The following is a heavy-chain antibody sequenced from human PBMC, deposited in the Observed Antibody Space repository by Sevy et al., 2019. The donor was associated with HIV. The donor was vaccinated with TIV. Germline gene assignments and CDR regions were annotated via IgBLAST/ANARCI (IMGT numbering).Heavy chain of an antibody. CDR2: IYWDDDK. V-gene: IGHV2-5*02. Sequence: SGPTLVKPTQTLTLTCTFSGFSLSTSGVGVGWIRQPPGKALEWLALIYWDDDKRYSPSLKSRLTITKDTSKNQVVLTMTNMDPVDTATYYCAQWYYDILTGYYRARGYFDYWGQGTLVTVSS. D-gene: IGHD3-9*01. J-gene: IGHJ4*02. CDR1: GFSLSTSGVG. CDR3: AQWYYDILTGYYRARGYFDY.